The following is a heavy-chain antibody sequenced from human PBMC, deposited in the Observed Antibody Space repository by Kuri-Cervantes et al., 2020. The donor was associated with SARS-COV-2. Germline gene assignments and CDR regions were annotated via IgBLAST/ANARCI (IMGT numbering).Heavy chain of an antibody. Sequence: SETLSLTCTVYGGSFSGYYWSWIRQPPGKGLEWIGEINHSGSTNYNPSLKSRVTISVDTSKNQFSLKLSSVTAADTAVYYCARQLGHLDYWGQGTLVTVSS. CDR3: ARQLGHLDY. J-gene: IGHJ4*02. V-gene: IGHV4-34*01. D-gene: IGHD3-10*01. CDR1: GGSFSGYY. CDR2: INHSGST.